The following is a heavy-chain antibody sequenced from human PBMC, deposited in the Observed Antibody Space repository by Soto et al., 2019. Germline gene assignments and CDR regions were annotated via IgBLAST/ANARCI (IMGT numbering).Heavy chain of an antibody. CDR3: SRDDSDWFFN. D-gene: IGHD3-9*01. V-gene: IGHV3-30*03. CDR1: GFTFSIYG. Sequence: GGSLRLSCVASGFTFSIYGMHWVRQAPGKGLEWVAVTSYDGSNKYYADSVKGRFTISRDSSKNTLYLQMNSLESEDTAVYYCSRDDSDWFFNWGRGTLVTVSS. CDR2: TSYDGSNK. J-gene: IGHJ4*02.